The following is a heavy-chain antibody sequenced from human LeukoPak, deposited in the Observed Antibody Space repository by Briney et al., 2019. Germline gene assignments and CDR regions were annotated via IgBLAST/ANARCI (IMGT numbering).Heavy chain of an antibody. CDR1: GFTFSSYW. Sequence: PGGSLRLSCAASGFTFSSYWMTWVRQAPGKGLEWVANIKHNGDELNYVDSVEDRFTISRDNSQNTVFLQMNSLRAEDTAMYYCARDAQRGFDYSNSLKYWGHGILVTVSS. D-gene: IGHD4-11*01. CDR2: IKHNGDEL. J-gene: IGHJ4*01. CDR3: ARDAQRGFDYSNSLKY. V-gene: IGHV3-7*01.